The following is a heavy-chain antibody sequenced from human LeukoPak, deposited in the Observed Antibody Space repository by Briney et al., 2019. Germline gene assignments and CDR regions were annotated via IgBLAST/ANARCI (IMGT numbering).Heavy chain of an antibody. CDR2: IIPIFGTA. CDR3: ARDLAPRSGTFDY. J-gene: IGHJ4*02. V-gene: IGHV1-69*13. CDR1: GGTFSSYA. Sequence: SVKVSCKASGGTFSSYAISWVRQAPGQGLEWMGGIIPIFGTANYAQKFQGRVTITADESTSTAYMELSSLRSEDTAVYYCARDLAPRSGTFDYWGQGTLVTVSS.